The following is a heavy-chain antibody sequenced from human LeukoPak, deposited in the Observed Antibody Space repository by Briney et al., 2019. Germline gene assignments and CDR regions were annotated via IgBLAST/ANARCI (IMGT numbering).Heavy chain of an antibody. Sequence: SQTLSLTCTVSGGSISSGGYYWSWIRQPPGKGLEWIGYIYHSGSTYYNPSLKSRVTISVDTSKNQFSLKLSSVTAADTAVYYCARGFTILNWFDPWGQGTLVTVSS. J-gene: IGHJ5*02. D-gene: IGHD3-3*01. CDR1: GGSISSGGYY. CDR2: IYHSGST. V-gene: IGHV4-30-2*01. CDR3: ARGFTILNWFDP.